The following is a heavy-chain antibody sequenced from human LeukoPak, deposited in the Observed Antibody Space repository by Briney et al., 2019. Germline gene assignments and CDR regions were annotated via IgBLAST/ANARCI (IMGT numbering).Heavy chain of an antibody. Sequence: GGSLRLSCAASGFTFSSYGMHWVRQAPGKGLEWVAFIRYDGSNKYYADSVKGRFTISRDNSKNTLYLQMNSLRAEDTAVYYCAKDMGPMVLHPIVALDYWGQGTLVTVSS. J-gene: IGHJ4*02. CDR3: AKDMGPMVLHPIVALDY. CDR1: GFTFSSYG. D-gene: IGHD5-12*01. CDR2: IRYDGSNK. V-gene: IGHV3-30*02.